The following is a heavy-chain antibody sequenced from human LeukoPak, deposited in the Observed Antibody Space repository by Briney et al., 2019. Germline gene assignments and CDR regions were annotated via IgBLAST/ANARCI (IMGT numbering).Heavy chain of an antibody. CDR1: GFTFSSYA. CDR3: AKDADPYYYGSGSYPCMDV. Sequence: GGSPRLSCAASGFTFSSYAMSWVRQAPGKGLEWVSAISGSGGSTYYADSVKGRFTISRDNSKNTLYLQMNSLRAEDTAVYYCAKDADPYYYGSGSYPCMDVWGQGTTVTVSS. J-gene: IGHJ6*02. V-gene: IGHV3-23*01. D-gene: IGHD3-10*01. CDR2: ISGSGGST.